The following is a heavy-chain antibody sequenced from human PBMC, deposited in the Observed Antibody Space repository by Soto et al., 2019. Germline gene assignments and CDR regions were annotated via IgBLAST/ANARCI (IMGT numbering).Heavy chain of an antibody. D-gene: IGHD4-4*01. CDR2: VWYHGNPY. CDR1: GFTFSTYG. V-gene: IGHV3-33*01. J-gene: IGHJ4*02. Sequence: GGSLRLSCTTSGFTFSTYGMHWVRQAPGKVLEWVANVWYHGNPYYYKDSIKGRFAVSRDNSKNTVFLQINTLRAEDTATYYCARDRGYGGNYVFHFWGLGTLVTVSS. CDR3: ARDRGYGGNYVFHF.